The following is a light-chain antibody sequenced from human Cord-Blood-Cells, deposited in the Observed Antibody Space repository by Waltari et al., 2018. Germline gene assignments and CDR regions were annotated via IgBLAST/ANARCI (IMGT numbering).Light chain of an antibody. J-gene: IGLJ1*01. CDR2: SNN. CDR3: AAWDDSLNGYV. Sequence: QSVLPQPPSAFGTPGQRVTISCSGSSSHIGSNNVNWYQQLPGTAPKLLSYSNNRRPSGVPDRFSGSKSGTSASLAISGLQSEDEADYYCAAWDDSLNGYVFGTGTKVTVL. V-gene: IGLV1-44*01. CDR1: SSHIGSNN.